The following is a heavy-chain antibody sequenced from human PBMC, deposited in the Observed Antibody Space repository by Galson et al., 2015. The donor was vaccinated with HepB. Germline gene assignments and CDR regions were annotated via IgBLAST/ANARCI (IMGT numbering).Heavy chain of an antibody. V-gene: IGHV1-2*02. CDR2: INPNSGGT. D-gene: IGHD5-18*01. J-gene: IGHJ4*02. Sequence: SVKVSCKASGYTFTGYYMHWVRQAPGQGLEWMGWINPNSGGTNYAQKFQGRVTMTRDTSISTAYMELSRLRSDDTAVYYCAREPVDTAMAGFDYWGQGTLVTVSS. CDR1: GYTFTGYY. CDR3: AREPVDTAMAGFDY.